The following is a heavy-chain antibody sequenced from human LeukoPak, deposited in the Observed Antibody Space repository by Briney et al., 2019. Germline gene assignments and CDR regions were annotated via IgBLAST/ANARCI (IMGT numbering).Heavy chain of an antibody. CDR1: GGSISSGSYY. CDR2: IYTSGST. CDR3: ARSPYCSSTSCNLNWFDP. V-gene: IGHV4-61*02. Sequence: SETLSLTCTVSGGSISSGSYYWSWIRQPAGKGLEWIGRIYTSGSTNYNPSLKSRVTISVDTSKNQFSLKPSSVTAADTAVYYCARSPYCSSTSCNLNWFDPWGQGTLVTVSS. D-gene: IGHD2-2*01. J-gene: IGHJ5*02.